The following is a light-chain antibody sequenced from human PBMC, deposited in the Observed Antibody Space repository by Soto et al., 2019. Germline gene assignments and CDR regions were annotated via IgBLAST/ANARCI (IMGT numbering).Light chain of an antibody. CDR3: NSHSISSTLV. Sequence: QSALTQPASVSGSPGQSITISCTGTSSDIGAYNFVSWYQQHPGKAPKLMIYEVSNRPSGVSNRFSGSKSGNTASLTISGFHAEDEADYYCNSHSISSTLVFGGGTQLTVL. V-gene: IGLV2-14*01. J-gene: IGLJ3*02. CDR2: EVS. CDR1: SSDIGAYNF.